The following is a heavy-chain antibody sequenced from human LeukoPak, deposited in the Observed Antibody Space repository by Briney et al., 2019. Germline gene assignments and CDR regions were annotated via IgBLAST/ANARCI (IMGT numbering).Heavy chain of an antibody. CDR1: GFTFSSYA. CDR3: ARRSGVAVAGAFDY. D-gene: IGHD6-19*01. V-gene: IGHV3-30*04. J-gene: IGHJ4*02. Sequence: GGSLRLSCAASGFTFSSYAMHWVRQAPGKGLEGVAVISYDGSNKYYADSVKGRFTISRDNSKNTLHLQMNSLRAEDTAVYFCARRSGVAVAGAFDYWGQGTLVTVSS. CDR2: ISYDGSNK.